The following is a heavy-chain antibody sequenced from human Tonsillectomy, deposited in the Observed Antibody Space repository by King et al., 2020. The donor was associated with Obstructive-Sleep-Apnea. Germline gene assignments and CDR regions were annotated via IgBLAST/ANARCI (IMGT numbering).Heavy chain of an antibody. D-gene: IGHD3-16*01. Sequence: VQLVESGGGLVQPGGSLRLSCAASGFTVSSNYMSWVRQAPGKGLEWVSVIYSGGSTYYADSVKGRFTISRHNSKNTLYLQMNSLRAEDTAVYYCARGLGVYYYYGMDVWGQGTTVTVSS. CDR1: GFTVSSNY. CDR2: IYSGGST. J-gene: IGHJ6*02. CDR3: ARGLGVYYYYGMDV. V-gene: IGHV3-53*04.